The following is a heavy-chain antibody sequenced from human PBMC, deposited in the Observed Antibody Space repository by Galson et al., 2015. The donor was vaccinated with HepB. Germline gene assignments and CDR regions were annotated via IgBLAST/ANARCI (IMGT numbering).Heavy chain of an antibody. J-gene: IGHJ4*01. Sequence: SQRLSCAASGLVVSTSHMSWVRQAPGRGLEWVSIMYDDGRTVHSDSVTGRFIISRDISRKSLHLQMRSLRAYDTALYYCVQAPQVNLAFYWGQGTPITVSS. CDR1: GLVVSTSH. CDR2: MYDDGRT. V-gene: IGHV3-53*01. D-gene: IGHD3-3*02. CDR3: VQAPQVNLAFY.